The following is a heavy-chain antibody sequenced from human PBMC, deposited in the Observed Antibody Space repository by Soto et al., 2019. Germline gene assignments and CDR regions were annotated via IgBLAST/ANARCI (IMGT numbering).Heavy chain of an antibody. CDR2: CSAYNGNT. D-gene: IGHD7-27*01. Sequence: QVQLVQSGAEVKKPGASVKVSCKASGYTYTSYGISWVRQAPGQGLEWMGWCSAYNGNTNYAQKLQGRVTMTTDSPTSTASMELRSVRSDDAAVYYCARDPGVGFFDRWGRGTLVTVSS. J-gene: IGHJ2*01. CDR1: GYTYTSYG. V-gene: IGHV1-18*04. CDR3: ARDPGVGFFDR.